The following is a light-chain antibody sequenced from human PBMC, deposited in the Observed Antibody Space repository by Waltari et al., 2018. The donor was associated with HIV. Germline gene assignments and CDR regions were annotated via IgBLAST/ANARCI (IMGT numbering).Light chain of an antibody. V-gene: IGLV1-40*01. J-gene: IGLJ2*01. CDR3: QSYDSSLSGDVV. Sequence: QSLLTQPPSVSRAPGQRVTISCTGSSSNIGAGYDVHWYQQLPGTASKLLIYGNSNRPSGVPDRFSGSKSDTSASLAITGLRAEDEADYYCQSYDSSLSGDVVFGGGTSLTVL. CDR2: GNS. CDR1: SSNIGAGYD.